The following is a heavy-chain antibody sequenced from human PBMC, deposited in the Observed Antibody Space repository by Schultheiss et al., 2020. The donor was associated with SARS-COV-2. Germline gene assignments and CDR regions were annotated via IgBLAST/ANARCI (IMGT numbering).Heavy chain of an antibody. Sequence: GESLKISCAASGFTVSSNYMSWVRQAPGKGLEYVSAISSNGGSTYYADSVKGRFTISRDNSKNTVYLQMNSLRAEDTAVYYCARTMGGDTAMVYYYYGMDVWGQGTTFTVSS. J-gene: IGHJ6*02. CDR3: ARTMGGDTAMVYYYYGMDV. CDR2: ISSNGGST. CDR1: GFTVSSNY. V-gene: IGHV3-64*04. D-gene: IGHD5-18*01.